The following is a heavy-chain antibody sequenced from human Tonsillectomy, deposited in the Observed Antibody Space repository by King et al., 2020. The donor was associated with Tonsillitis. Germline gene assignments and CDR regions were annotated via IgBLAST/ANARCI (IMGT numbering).Heavy chain of an antibody. D-gene: IGHD2-15*01. Sequence: VQLVESGAEVKKPGASVKVSCKASGYTFTGYYMHWVRQAPGQGLEWMGWINPNNGATNYGQKFQGRVTMTRDTSISTAYMELSSLRSDDTAVYYCSRTSDMVGVVAASLAAFDIWGQGTKVTVSS. CDR1: GYTFTGYY. CDR3: SRTSDMVGVVAASLAAFDI. CDR2: INPNNGAT. J-gene: IGHJ3*02. V-gene: IGHV1-2*02.